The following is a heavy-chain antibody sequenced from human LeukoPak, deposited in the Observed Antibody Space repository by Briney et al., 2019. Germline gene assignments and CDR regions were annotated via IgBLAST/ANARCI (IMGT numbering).Heavy chain of an antibody. CDR3: ARDTLNGPFVISLDY. J-gene: IGHJ4*02. D-gene: IGHD3-9*01. Sequence: PGGSLRLSCAASGFTFSSYEMNWVRQAPGKGLEWIVHISSGGNVEYYLDSVRGRFTMSRDNAKSLLFLKMNSLRAEDTAVYYCARDTLNGPFVISLDYWGQGALVTVSS. V-gene: IGHV3-48*03. CDR1: GFTFSSYE. CDR2: ISSGGNVE.